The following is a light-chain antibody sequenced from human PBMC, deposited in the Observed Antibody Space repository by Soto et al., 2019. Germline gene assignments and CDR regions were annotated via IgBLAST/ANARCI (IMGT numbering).Light chain of an antibody. CDR2: DVS. CDR1: SSDDGGYNY. V-gene: IGLV2-14*01. Sequence: QSVLTQPASVSGSPGQSIIISCTGTSSDDGGYNYVSWYQQHPGKAPKLMIYDVSNRPSGVSNRFSGSKSGNTASLTISGLQAEDEADYYCSSYISSIPHNVVFGGGTKLTVL. J-gene: IGLJ2*01. CDR3: SSYISSIPHNVV.